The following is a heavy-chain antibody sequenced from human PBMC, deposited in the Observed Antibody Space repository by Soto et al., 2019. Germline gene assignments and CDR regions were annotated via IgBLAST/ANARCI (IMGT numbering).Heavy chain of an antibody. D-gene: IGHD2-15*01. CDR1: GGSISSSSYY. J-gene: IGHJ4*02. Sequence: QLRLQEAGPGLVKPSETLSLTCTVSGGSISSSSYYWAWIRQPPGKGPEWIGAIYYNGNTYYKPSHKSRATMSVDTSKNQCSLKLSSSTAADTAMYYFARQTVVFANYFAYWGQGTLVTVSS. V-gene: IGHV4-39*01. CDR3: ARQTVVFANYFAY. CDR2: IYYNGNT.